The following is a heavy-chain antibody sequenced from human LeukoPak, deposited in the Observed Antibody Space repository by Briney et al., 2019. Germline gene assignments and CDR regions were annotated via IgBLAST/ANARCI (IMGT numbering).Heavy chain of an antibody. Sequence: SETLSLTCTVSGGSISSGSYYWSWIRQPAGKGLEWIGRIYTSGSTNYNPSLKSRVTISVDTSKNQFSLKLSSVTAADTAVYYCARGQWGAELYWGQGTLVTVSS. CDR1: GGSISSGSYY. CDR2: IYTSGST. V-gene: IGHV4-61*02. J-gene: IGHJ4*02. CDR3: ARGQWGAELY. D-gene: IGHD1-26*01.